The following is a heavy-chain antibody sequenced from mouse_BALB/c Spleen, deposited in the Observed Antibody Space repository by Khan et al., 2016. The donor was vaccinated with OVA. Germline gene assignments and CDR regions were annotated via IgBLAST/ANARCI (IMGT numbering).Heavy chain of an antibody. CDR1: GYSFTNYI. D-gene: IGHD1-1*01. CDR3: ARDYGRSFWFAY. Sequence: VQLQQPGPELVKPGASVKMSCKASGYSFTNYIIHWVKQEPGQGLEWIGYINPHNDGAKYNEKFKGKATLTSDKSSSTAYMELSGLTSEDSAVYDCARDYGRSFWFAYWGQGTLVTVSA. V-gene: IGHV1S136*01. J-gene: IGHJ3*01. CDR2: INPHNDGA.